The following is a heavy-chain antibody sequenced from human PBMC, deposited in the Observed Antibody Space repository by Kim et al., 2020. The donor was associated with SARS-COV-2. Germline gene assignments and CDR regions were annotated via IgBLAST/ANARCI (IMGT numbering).Heavy chain of an antibody. D-gene: IGHD6-13*01. CDR3: AKRTSSWYLDY. Sequence: KYDADSVKGRFTIPRDKSKNTLYLQMNSLRAEDTAVYYCAKRTSSWYLDYWGQGTLVTVSS. V-gene: IGHV3-23*01. CDR2: K. J-gene: IGHJ4*02.